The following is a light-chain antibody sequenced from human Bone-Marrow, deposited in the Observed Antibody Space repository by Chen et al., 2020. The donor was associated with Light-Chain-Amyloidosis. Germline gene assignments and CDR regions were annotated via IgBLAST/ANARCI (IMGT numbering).Light chain of an antibody. V-gene: IGKV1-5*03. Sequence: DIQMTQSPSTLSASVGDRVTITCRASHTIDKWFAWYQQKPGKAPNLLIYKASTLESGVPSRFSGSGFGTEFTLTIDSLQPDDFATYYCQQYNSYSYTFGQGTKLELK. CDR3: QQYNSYSYT. J-gene: IGKJ2*01. CDR2: KAS. CDR1: HTIDKW.